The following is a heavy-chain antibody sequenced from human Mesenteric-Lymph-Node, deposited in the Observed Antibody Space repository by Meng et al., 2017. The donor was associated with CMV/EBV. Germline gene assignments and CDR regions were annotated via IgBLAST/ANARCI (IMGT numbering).Heavy chain of an antibody. J-gene: IGHJ4*02. V-gene: IGHV3-30-3*02. D-gene: IGHD1-14*01. CDR1: GFTFSVFA. CDR3: AKEMGHHRALDY. CDR2: ISIDGSND. Sequence: GGSLRLSCTASGFTFSVFAIHWVRQAPGKGLEWVAVISIDGSNDYYADSVRGRFTISRDNSKNTLYLQMNSLRIEDTAMYYCAKEMGHHRALDYWGQGTLVTVSS.